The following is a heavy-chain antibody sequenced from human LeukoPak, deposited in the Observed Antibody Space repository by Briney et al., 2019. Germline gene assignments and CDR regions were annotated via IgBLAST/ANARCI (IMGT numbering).Heavy chain of an antibody. CDR3: ARGGTEDY. CDR2: IYYSGST. CDR1: GGFISTYY. D-gene: IGHD1-14*01. V-gene: IGHV4-59*12. J-gene: IGHJ4*02. Sequence: PSETLSLTCRVSGGFISTYYWSWIRQPPGKGLEWIGCIYYSGSTNYNPSLKSRVTISVDTSKNQFSLKLSSVTAADTAVYYCARGGTEDYWGQGTLVTVSS.